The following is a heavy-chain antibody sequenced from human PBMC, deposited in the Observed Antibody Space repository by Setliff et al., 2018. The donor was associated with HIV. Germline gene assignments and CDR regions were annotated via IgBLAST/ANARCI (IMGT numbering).Heavy chain of an antibody. CDR2: INPGGSA. D-gene: IGHD2-15*01. V-gene: IGHV4-34*01. CDR3: VLLEVPFIEGIAPPL. Sequence: PSETLSLTCAVYGGSFSAYYWSWVRQPPEKGLEWIGEINPGGSATYNPSLKSRVTISVDTSKNQFSLKLNTLTAADTAIYYCVLLEVPFIEGIAPPLWGQGSLVTVSS. J-gene: IGHJ4*02. CDR1: GGSFSAYY.